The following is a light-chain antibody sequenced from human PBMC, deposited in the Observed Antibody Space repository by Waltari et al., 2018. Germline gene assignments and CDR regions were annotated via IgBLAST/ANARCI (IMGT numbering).Light chain of an antibody. CDR3: QKYGTLPAT. V-gene: IGKV3-20*01. Sequence: ELVLTQSPGTLSLSPGERGPLSCRASQSVSRWLAWYQQKPGQAPRLLICDASTRATDIPDRFSGSGSGTDFSLTISRLEPEDFAVYYCQKYGTLPATFGQGTKVEIK. CDR2: DAS. J-gene: IGKJ1*01. CDR1: QSVSRW.